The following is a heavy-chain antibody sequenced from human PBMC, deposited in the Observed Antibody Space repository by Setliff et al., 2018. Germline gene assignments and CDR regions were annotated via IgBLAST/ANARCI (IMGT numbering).Heavy chain of an antibody. CDR2: FSGSNEYI. CDR1: GVVFRNYH. V-gene: IGHV3-21*04. J-gene: IGHJ4*02. D-gene: IGHD3-9*01. Sequence: GGSLRLSCVVSGVVFRNYHLNWVRQTPEKGLEWVSSFSGSNEYIKYADSVKGRFTISRDSAENEVYLQMNNLVAEDTAIYYCATHNPARRALNGTPLDNWGQGTLVTVSS. CDR3: ATHNPARRALNGTPLDN.